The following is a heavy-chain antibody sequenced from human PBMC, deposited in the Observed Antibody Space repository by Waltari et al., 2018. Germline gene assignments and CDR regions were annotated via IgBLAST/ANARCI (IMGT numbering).Heavy chain of an antibody. CDR3: ARQGGVSRYFDY. J-gene: IGHJ4*02. CDR2: IYNSGIT. V-gene: IGHV4-4*07. CDR1: DGSISNFY. Sequence: QVQLQESGPGLVKSSETLSLTCTVSDGSISNFYWNWIWQPAGKGLEWIGLIYNSGITSYSPSLKSRVTMSVDTSKNQFSLNLSSATAADTAVYYCARQGGVSRYFDYWGQGILVTVSS. D-gene: IGHD3-16*01.